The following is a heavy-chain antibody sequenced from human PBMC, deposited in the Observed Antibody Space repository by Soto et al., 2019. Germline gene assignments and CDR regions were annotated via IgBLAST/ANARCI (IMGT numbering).Heavy chain of an antibody. CDR2: IIPIFGTA. CDR3: ARDPGAKYYYYGMDV. D-gene: IGHD1-26*01. V-gene: IGHV1-69*06. J-gene: IGHJ6*04. Sequence: ASVKVSCKASGGTFSSYAISWVRQAPGQGLEWMGGIIPIFGTANYAQKFQGRVTITADKSTSTAYMELSSLRSEDTAVYYCARDPGAKYYYYGMDVCGKRTTVTVSS. CDR1: GGTFSSYA.